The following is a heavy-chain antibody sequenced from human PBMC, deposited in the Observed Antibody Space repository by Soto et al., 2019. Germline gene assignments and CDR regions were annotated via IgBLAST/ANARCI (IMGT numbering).Heavy chain of an antibody. Sequence: QEQLVESGGGLVKPGGSLRLSCAASGFNFIDSYLTWIRQAPGKRLEWVSYITSGRTIYYADSVKGRFTISRDNAKNSLYLQMNSLRAEDTAVYYCAVCVALFGSRCDAVDIWGQGTMVTVSS. D-gene: IGHD3-3*01. J-gene: IGHJ3*02. V-gene: IGHV3-11*01. CDR2: ITSGRTI. CDR1: GFNFIDSY. CDR3: AVCVALFGSRCDAVDI.